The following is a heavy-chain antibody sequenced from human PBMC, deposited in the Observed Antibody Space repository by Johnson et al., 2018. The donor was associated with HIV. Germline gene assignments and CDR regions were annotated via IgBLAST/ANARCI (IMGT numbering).Heavy chain of an antibody. CDR2: ISGGDDDT. CDR1: GFTFSDYY. Sequence: QVQLVESGGGLVKPGGSLRLSCAASGFTFSDYYMSWIRQAPGKGLEWVSFISGGDDDTYYADSVKGRFTISRDNSKNTLYLQMNSLRAEDTAVYYCAKDREGSGWYEGVAFDIWGQGTMVTVSS. J-gene: IGHJ3*02. D-gene: IGHD6-19*01. V-gene: IGHV3-11*06. CDR3: AKDREGSGWYEGVAFDI.